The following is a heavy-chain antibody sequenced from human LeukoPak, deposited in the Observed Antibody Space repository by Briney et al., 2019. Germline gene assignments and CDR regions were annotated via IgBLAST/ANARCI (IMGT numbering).Heavy chain of an antibody. CDR2: IWYDGSNK. CDR1: GFTFSSYG. J-gene: IGHJ4*02. Sequence: PGGSLRLSCAASGFTFSSYGMHWVRQAPGKGLEWVAVIWYDGSNKYYADSVEGRFTISRDNSKNTLYLQMNSLRAEDTAVYYCARDMEVAGTSIDYWGQGTLVTVSS. D-gene: IGHD6-19*01. V-gene: IGHV3-33*01. CDR3: ARDMEVAGTSIDY.